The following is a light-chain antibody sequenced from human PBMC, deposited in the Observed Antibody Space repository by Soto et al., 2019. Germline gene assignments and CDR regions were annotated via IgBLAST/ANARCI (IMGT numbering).Light chain of an antibody. CDR3: QQYASSPPT. CDR1: QSVSSNY. J-gene: IGKJ5*01. CDR2: VAS. Sequence: EIVLTQSPGTLSLSPGERATLSCRASQSVSSNYLGWYQQKPGQAPRLLIYVASRRATGVPDRFSGSGSGTDFTLTISRLEPEDFVVYYCQQYASSPPTFGQGTRLEIK. V-gene: IGKV3-20*01.